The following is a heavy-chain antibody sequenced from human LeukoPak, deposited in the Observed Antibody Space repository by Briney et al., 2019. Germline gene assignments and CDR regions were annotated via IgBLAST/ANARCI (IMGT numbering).Heavy chain of an antibody. CDR3: AKDKDTPATAQPQRGYFES. V-gene: IGHV3-33*06. CDR2: IWYDGSHQ. J-gene: IGHJ4*02. Sequence: PGSSLRLPCAASGFPFSGSGMHWVRQAPGKGLEWVAVIWYDGSHQYYADSVKGRFTISRDNSKNTLDLQMNSLRVEDTAVYFCAKDKDTPATAQPQRGYFESWGQGTLVTVSS. D-gene: IGHD2-15*01. CDR1: GFPFSGSG.